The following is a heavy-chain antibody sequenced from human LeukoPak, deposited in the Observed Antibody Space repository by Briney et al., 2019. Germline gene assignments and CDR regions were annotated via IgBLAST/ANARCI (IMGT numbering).Heavy chain of an antibody. CDR1: GYTFTSYA. J-gene: IGHJ4*02. V-gene: IGHV1-69*04. Sequence: SVKVSCKASGYTFTSYAISWVRQAPGQGLEWMGRIIPILGIANYAQKFQGRVTITADKSTSTAYMELSSLRSEDTAVYYCASRHEWDREDYFDYWGQGTLVTVSS. D-gene: IGHD1-26*01. CDR2: IIPILGIA. CDR3: ASRHEWDREDYFDY.